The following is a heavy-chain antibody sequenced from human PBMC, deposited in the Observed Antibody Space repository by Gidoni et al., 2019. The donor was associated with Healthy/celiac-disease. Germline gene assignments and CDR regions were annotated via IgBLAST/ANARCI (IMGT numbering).Heavy chain of an antibody. CDR1: GYSFTSYW. D-gene: IGHD4-17*01. CDR2: IYPGDSDT. CDR3: ARHPDYGGNYWYFDL. J-gene: IGHJ2*01. Sequence: EVQLVQSGAEVKKPGESLKISCKGSGYSFTSYWIGWVRQMPGKGLEWMGIIYPGDSDTRYSPSFQGQVTISADKSISTAYRQWSSLKASDTAMYYCARHPDYGGNYWYFDLWGRGTLVTVSS. V-gene: IGHV5-51*01.